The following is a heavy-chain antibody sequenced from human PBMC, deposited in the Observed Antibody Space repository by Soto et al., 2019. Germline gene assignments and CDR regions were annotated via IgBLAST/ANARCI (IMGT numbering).Heavy chain of an antibody. D-gene: IGHD2-21*02. J-gene: IGHJ4*02. CDR2: INPSGGHT. CDR3: ARGGHVVVVTAAFDY. CDR1: GNTFSNYY. Sequence: QVQLVQSGAEVKKPGASVKVSCKASGNTFSNYYIHWVRQAPGQGLEWMGTINPSGGHTTYAQKFLGRVTMNRDTSTSTLYMELTSRRSEYTAVYYGARGGHVVVVTAAFDYWGQGTLVTVSS. V-gene: IGHV1-46*03.